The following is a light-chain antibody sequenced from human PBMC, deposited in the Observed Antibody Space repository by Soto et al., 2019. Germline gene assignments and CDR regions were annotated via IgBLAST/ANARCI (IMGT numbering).Light chain of an antibody. V-gene: IGLV1-40*01. CDR2: GNN. CDR1: SSNIGTPYD. Sequence: QSVLTQPPSVSGAPGQRVTISCTGSSSNIGTPYDVHWYQQLPGTAPKLLIYGNNNRPSGVPDRFSGSKSGTSASLAITGLQAEDEADYYCQSYDSSLSGYVIFGGGTKRTVL. CDR3: QSYDSSLSGYVI. J-gene: IGLJ2*01.